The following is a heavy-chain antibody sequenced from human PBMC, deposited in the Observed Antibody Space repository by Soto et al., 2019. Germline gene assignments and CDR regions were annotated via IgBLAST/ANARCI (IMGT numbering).Heavy chain of an antibody. J-gene: IGHJ4*02. V-gene: IGHV3-7*01. D-gene: IGHD4-17*01. CDR3: MTSVTTHDY. CDR1: GFNLSYYW. CDR2: IKQDGSQK. Sequence: GRPHRLRYAASGFNLSYYWMSWVRLAPGKGLEWVANIKQDGSQKNYVDSVKGRFTISRDNAKNSLYLQMSSLRAEDTAVYYCMTSVTTHDYWGQGTLVTVS.